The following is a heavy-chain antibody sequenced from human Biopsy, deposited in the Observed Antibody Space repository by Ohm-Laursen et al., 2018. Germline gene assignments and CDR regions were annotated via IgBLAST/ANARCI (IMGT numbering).Heavy chain of an antibody. J-gene: IGHJ1*01. V-gene: IGHV1-69*06. CDR1: GGTFSNYG. Sequence: SSVKVSCKAPGGTFSNYGVNWVRQAPGQGLEWLGGNIPILGTGNYAQKFQDRVTVAADTSTSTATMELRSLRSDDTAMYYCATKLTGYFHHWGQGNPGHRLL. CDR3: ATKLTGYFHH. CDR2: NIPILGTG. D-gene: IGHD3-9*01.